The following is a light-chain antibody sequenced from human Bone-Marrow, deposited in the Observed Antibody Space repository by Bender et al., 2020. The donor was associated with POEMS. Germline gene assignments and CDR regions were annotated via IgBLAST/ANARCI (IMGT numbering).Light chain of an antibody. V-gene: IGLV2-23*02. Sequence: QSALTQPASMSGSPGQSITISCTGTSDDVGKWNFVSWYQHHPGRAPKLLIYEVTKWPSGVSDRFSGSKSGVTASLKISGLRVEDEADYYCCSYGPRSSWIFGGGTKVTVL. J-gene: IGLJ2*01. CDR3: CSYGPRSSWI. CDR2: EVT. CDR1: SDDVGKWNF.